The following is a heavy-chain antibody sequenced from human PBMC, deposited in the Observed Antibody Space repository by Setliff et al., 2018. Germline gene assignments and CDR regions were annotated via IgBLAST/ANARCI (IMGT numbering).Heavy chain of an antibody. CDR2: LDNDGST. D-gene: IGHD3-10*01. V-gene: IGHV3-53*01. CDR3: RLWFGELLRDY. J-gene: IGHJ4*02. CDR1: GFTVSAYD. Sequence: GGSLRLSCAASGFTVSAYDMSWVRQAQGKGLEWVSLLDNDGSTYYADSVKGRFTISRDNSKNTLYLQMSSLRTEDTAVYYCRLWFGELLRDYWGQGTLVTVSS.